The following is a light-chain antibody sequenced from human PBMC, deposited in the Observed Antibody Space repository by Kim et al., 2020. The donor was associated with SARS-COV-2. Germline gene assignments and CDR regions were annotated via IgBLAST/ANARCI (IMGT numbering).Light chain of an antibody. CDR2: GAS. CDR1: QSDSSSD. V-gene: IGKV3-20*01. J-gene: IGKJ4*01. CDR3: QRFGSSRLT. Sequence: SPGERATLSWRATQSDSSSDLAWYQQKPGQAPRLPTYGASNRATGIPDRFSGSGSGTDITLTINRVEPEDFVVYYCQRFGSSRLTFGGGTKGDSK.